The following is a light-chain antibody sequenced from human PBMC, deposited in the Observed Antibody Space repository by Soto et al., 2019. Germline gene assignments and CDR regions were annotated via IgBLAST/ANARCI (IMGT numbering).Light chain of an antibody. Sequence: DIQMTQSPSTLSASVGDRVTITCRASQSINSWLAWYQQKPGKAPKLLIHKASSLESRVPSRFSGSGSGTELTLTISSLQPDDFATYYCQQYESYPLTFGGGTKVEIK. CDR1: QSINSW. CDR2: KAS. CDR3: QQYESYPLT. V-gene: IGKV1-5*03. J-gene: IGKJ4*01.